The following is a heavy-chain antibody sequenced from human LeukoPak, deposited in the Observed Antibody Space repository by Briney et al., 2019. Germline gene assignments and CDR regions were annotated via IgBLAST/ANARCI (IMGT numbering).Heavy chain of an antibody. CDR1: GFTFNSYG. J-gene: IGHJ5*02. D-gene: IGHD5-18*01. V-gene: IGHV3-48*04. CDR3: ARIHRSNWFDP. Sequence: GGSLRLSCAASGFTFNSYGMHWVRQAPGKGLEWVSYITTGGRTMYYADSVRGRFTISGDNAKNSLYLQMNSLRADDTAVYFCARIHRSNWFDPWGQGTLVTVSS. CDR2: ITTGGRTM.